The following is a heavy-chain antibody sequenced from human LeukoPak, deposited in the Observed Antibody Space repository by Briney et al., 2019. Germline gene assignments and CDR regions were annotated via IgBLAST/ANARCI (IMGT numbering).Heavy chain of an antibody. D-gene: IGHD3-10*01. Sequence: PGGSLRLSCAASGFTFSSYAMSWVRQAPGKGLEWVSAISGSGGSTYYADSVEGRFTISRDNSKNTLYLQMNSLRAEDTAVYYCAKDGTYGSGSYYYFDYWGQGTLVTVSS. J-gene: IGHJ4*02. V-gene: IGHV3-23*01. CDR2: ISGSGGST. CDR3: AKDGTYGSGSYYYFDY. CDR1: GFTFSSYA.